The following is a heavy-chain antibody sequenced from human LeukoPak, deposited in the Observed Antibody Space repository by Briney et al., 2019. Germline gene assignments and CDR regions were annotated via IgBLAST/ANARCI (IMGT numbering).Heavy chain of an antibody. CDR2: IYYSGST. Sequence: SSETLSITCTVSGGSIINYYWSWIRQPPGKGLEWIGYIYYSGSTNYNPSLKSRVTLSVDTSKNQFSLKLSSVTAADTAVYYCARLDVWGQGTTVTVSS. J-gene: IGHJ6*02. CDR1: GGSIINYY. CDR3: ARLDV. V-gene: IGHV4-59*01.